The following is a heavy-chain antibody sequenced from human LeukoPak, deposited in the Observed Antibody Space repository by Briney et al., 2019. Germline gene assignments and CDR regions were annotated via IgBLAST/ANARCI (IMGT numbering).Heavy chain of an antibody. CDR1: GGSFSGYY. V-gene: IGHV4-34*01. CDR3: ARAGYCTGGVCYPDAFDI. D-gene: IGHD2-8*02. J-gene: IGHJ3*02. Sequence: PSGTLSLTCAVYGGSFSGYYWSWIRQPPWKGLEWIGEINHSGSTNYNQSLKSRVTISVDTSKNQFSLKLSSVAAADTAVYYCARAGYCTGGVCYPDAFDIWGQGTMVTVSS. CDR2: INHSGST.